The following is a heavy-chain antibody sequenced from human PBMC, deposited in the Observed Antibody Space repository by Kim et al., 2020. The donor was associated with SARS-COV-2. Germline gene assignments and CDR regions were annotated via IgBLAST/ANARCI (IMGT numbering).Heavy chain of an antibody. J-gene: IGHJ4*02. CDR2: INHSGST. V-gene: IGHV4-34*01. D-gene: IGHD6-13*01. CDR1: GGSFSGYY. CDR3: ARWGHSSSPFLAAAAFGY. Sequence: SETLSLTCAVYGGSFSGYYWSWIRQPPGKGLEWIGEINHSGSTNYNPSLKSRVTISVDTSKNQFSLKLSSVTAADTAVYYCARWGHSSSPFLAAAAFGYWGQGTLVTVSS.